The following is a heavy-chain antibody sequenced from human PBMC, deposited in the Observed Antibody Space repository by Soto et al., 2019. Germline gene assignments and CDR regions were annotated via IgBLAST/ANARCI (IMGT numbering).Heavy chain of an antibody. J-gene: IGHJ4*02. V-gene: IGHV4-59*01. Sequence: PSETLSLTCTVSGGSTSSYYWSWIRQPPGKGLEWIGYIYYSGSTNYNPSLKSRVTISVDTSKNQFSLKLSSVTAADTAVYYCARVDGYNCVDYWGQGTLVTVSS. CDR1: GGSTSSYY. CDR3: ARVDGYNCVDY. CDR2: IYYSGST. D-gene: IGHD5-12*01.